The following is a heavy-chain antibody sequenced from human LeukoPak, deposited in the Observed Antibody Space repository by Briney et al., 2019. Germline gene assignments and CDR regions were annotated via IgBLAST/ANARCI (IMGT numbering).Heavy chain of an antibody. D-gene: IGHD4/OR15-4a*01. CDR3: ARNDYGDPYYYYGMDV. Sequence: KPSETLSLTCAVYGGSFSGYYWSWIRQPPGKGLEWIGEINHSGSTNCHPSLKSRVTISVDTSKNQFSLKLSSVTAADTAVYYCARNDYGDPYYYYGMDVWGQGTPVTVSS. J-gene: IGHJ6*02. V-gene: IGHV4-34*01. CDR1: GGSFSGYY. CDR2: INHSGST.